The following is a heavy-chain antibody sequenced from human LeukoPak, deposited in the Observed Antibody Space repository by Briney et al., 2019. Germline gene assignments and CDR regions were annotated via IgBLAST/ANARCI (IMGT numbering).Heavy chain of an antibody. CDR2: INPSGGST. CDR1: GYTFTSYY. V-gene: IGHV1-46*01. D-gene: IGHD3-22*01. CDR3: ARDPVFGGSSGVRYFDY. J-gene: IGHJ4*02. Sequence: GASVKVSCKASGYTFTSYYMHWVRQAPGQGLEWMGIINPSGGSTSYAQKFQGRVTMTRDTSTSTVYMELSSLRSEDTVVYYCARDPVFGGSSGVRYFDYWGQGTLVTVSS.